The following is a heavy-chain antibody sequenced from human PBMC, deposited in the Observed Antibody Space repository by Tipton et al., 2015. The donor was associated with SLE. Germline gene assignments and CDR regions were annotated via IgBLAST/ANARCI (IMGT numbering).Heavy chain of an antibody. CDR1: GGSISSHA. V-gene: IGHV4-59*11. D-gene: IGHD3-3*01. CDR2: TYDSGST. J-gene: IGHJ6*02. CDR3: ARARRDFWGGYYPEEESYNHYAQDV. Sequence: TLSLTCSVSGGSISSHAWNWIRQPPGKGLQWIGYTYDSGSTNYNPSLRSRVTISVDPSKSLFSLRLSSVTAADTAVYYCARARRDFWGGYYPEEESYNHYAQDVWGQGTTVAVSS.